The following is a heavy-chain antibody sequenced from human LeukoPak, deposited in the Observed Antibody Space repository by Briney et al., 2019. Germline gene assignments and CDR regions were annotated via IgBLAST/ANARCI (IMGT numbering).Heavy chain of an antibody. CDR3: ASYGSGSYYKQIDY. Sequence: SETLSLTCTVSGGSISSYYWSWIRQPPGKGLEWIGYIYYSGSTNYNPSLKSRVTISVDTSKNQFSLKLSSVTAADTAVYYCASYGSGSYYKQIDYWGQGTLVTVSS. D-gene: IGHD3-10*01. CDR1: GGSISSYY. V-gene: IGHV4-59*08. CDR2: IYYSGST. J-gene: IGHJ4*02.